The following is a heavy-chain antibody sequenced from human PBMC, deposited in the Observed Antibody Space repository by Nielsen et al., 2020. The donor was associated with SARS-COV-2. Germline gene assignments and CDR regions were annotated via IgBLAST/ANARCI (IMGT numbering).Heavy chain of an antibody. CDR2: THHSGRT. V-gene: IGHV4-30-2*01. Sequence: SETLSLTCAVSGGSINNAAYSWSWVRQPPGKGLEWIGYTHHSGRTHYNPSLKSRVTISVDTSKNQFSLKLSSVTAADTAVYYCARGRWGMSIEISAFDIWGQGTMVTVSS. J-gene: IGHJ3*02. D-gene: IGHD3-16*01. CDR1: GGSINNAAYS. CDR3: ARGRWGMSIEISAFDI.